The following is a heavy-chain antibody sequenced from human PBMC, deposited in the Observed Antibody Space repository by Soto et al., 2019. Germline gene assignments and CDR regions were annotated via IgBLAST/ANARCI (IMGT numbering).Heavy chain of an antibody. V-gene: IGHV4-59*08. CDR1: GDSVTSHY. CDR2: MHYTGFS. J-gene: IGHJ6*02. D-gene: IGHD3-3*01. CDR3: ARLGWSGYYTYYYYGMDV. Sequence: SETLSLTCSFSGDSVTSHYLTWIRQSPEKGLEWIGYMHYTGFSHSNPPLKSRLTISVDRSKNQFTLQLSSVTVADTAVYYCARLGWSGYYTYYYYGMDVWGQGTTVTVSS.